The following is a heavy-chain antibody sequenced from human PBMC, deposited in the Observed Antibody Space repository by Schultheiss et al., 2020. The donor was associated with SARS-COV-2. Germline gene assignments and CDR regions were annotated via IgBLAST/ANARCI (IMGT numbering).Heavy chain of an antibody. J-gene: IGHJ4*02. CDR1: GFTFSSYA. Sequence: GGSLRLSCAASGFTFSSYAMHWVRQAPGKGLEWVSAISGSGGSTYYADSVKGRFTISRDNSKNTLYLQMNSLRAEDTAVYYCARDGGYYGSGSYYGYFDYWGQGTLVTVAS. CDR2: ISGSGGST. V-gene: IGHV3-23*01. CDR3: ARDGGYYGSGSYYGYFDY. D-gene: IGHD3-10*01.